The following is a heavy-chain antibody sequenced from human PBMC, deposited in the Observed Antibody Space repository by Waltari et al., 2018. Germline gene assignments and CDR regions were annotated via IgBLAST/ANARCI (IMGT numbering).Heavy chain of an antibody. CDR3: ARLLGGIGSHRDY. CDR2: IYPGDSDT. D-gene: IGHD2-15*01. Sequence: GWLRQMPGKGLEWMGIIYPGDSDTRYSPSFQGQVTISADKSISTAYLQWSSLKASDTAMYYCARLLGGIGSHRDYWGQGTLVTVSS. J-gene: IGHJ4*02. V-gene: IGHV5-51*01.